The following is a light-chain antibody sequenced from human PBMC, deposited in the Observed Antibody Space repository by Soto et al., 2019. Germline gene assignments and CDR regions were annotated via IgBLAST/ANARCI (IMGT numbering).Light chain of an antibody. J-gene: IGKJ4*01. Sequence: EIVLTQSPGTLSVSPGERDTLSCRASQSVSSSYLAWYQQKPGQAPRLLIYGASSRATGIPDRFSGSGSGTDFTLTISRLEPEDFAVHYCQQYGSSPGTFGGGTKVEIK. V-gene: IGKV3-20*01. CDR1: QSVSSSY. CDR3: QQYGSSPGT. CDR2: GAS.